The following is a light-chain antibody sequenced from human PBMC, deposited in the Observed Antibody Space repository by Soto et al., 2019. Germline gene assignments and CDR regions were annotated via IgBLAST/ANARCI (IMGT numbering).Light chain of an antibody. Sequence: EVVMTQSPATLSVSPGERATLSCRASQSIRNNYLAWYQQKPGQAPRLLIYGASIRATGIPDRFSGSGSGTEFTLTISSLQSGDLAVYYCQQHSSWYTFGQGTKLEIK. CDR3: QQHSSWYT. J-gene: IGKJ2*01. V-gene: IGKV3D-15*01. CDR2: GAS. CDR1: QSIRNN.